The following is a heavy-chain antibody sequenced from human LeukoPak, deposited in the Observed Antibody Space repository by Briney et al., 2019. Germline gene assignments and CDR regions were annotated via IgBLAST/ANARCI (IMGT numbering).Heavy chain of an antibody. V-gene: IGHV4-38-2*02. CDR1: GYYISSGYY. CDR3: ARGGYSYALPAGY. D-gene: IGHD5-18*01. CDR2: IYHSGST. Sequence: PSETLSLTCTVSGYYISSGYYWGWIRQPPGKGLEWIGSIYHSGSTYYNPSLKSRVTMSVDTSKNQFSLKLSSVTAADTAVYYCARGGYSYALPAGYWGQGTLVTVSS. J-gene: IGHJ4*02.